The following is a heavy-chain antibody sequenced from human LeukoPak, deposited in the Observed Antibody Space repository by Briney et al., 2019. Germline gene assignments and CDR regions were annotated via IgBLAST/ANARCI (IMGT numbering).Heavy chain of an antibody. J-gene: IGHJ4*02. CDR1: GGSINSSNW. CDR3: ARDRNSNLRLGF. CDR2: IFHSGSA. Sequence: SETLSLTCAVSGGSINSSNWWSWVRQPPGKGLEWIGQIFHSGSANYNPSLKSRVTMSVDKFNNQFSLRLSSVTAADTAVYYCARDRNSNLRLGFWGQGALVTVSS. V-gene: IGHV4-4*02. D-gene: IGHD5-12*01.